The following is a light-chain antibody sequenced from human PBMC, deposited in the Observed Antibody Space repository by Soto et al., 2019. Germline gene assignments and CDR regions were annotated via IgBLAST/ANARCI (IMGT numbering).Light chain of an antibody. CDR1: QSLSNS. J-gene: IGKJ1*01. Sequence: EIVLTQSPATLSLSPGERATLYCRASQSLSNSLVWSQQKPGQAPWLLMSGASNRAPGLPDSFSGSGSGPDFTLTISSLELEDFAVYYCQQYGSSGTFGQGTKVDI. V-gene: IGKV3-20*01. CDR2: GAS. CDR3: QQYGSSGT.